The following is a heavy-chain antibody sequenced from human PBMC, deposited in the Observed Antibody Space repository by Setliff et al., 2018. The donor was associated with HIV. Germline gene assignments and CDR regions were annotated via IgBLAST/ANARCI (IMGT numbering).Heavy chain of an antibody. CDR1: GFSVSGNY. D-gene: IGHD4-17*01. J-gene: IGHJ6*03. CDR2: TYYVGTT. CDR3: ARGGNGDYISVGYYYFMDV. V-gene: IGHV3-66*02. Sequence: GESLKISCEASGFSVSGNYMTWVRQAPGKGLEWVSVTYYVGTTIYADSVKGRFTVSRDTSKNTLYLQMDNLRPEDTAVYSCARGGNGDYISVGYYYFMDVWGKGTTVTVSS.